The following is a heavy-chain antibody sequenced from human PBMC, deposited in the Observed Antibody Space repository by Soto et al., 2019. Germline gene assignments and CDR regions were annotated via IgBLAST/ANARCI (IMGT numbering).Heavy chain of an antibody. D-gene: IGHD1-7*01. V-gene: IGHV1-2*04. CDR3: ARTLIRRNYDAFDI. J-gene: IGHJ3*02. CDR2: INPNSGGT. CDR1: GYTFTGYY. Sequence: ASVKVSCKASGYTFTGYYMHWVRQAPGQGLEWMGWINPNSGGTNYAQKFQGWVTMTRDTSISTAYMELSRLRSDDTAVYYCARTLIRRNYDAFDIWGQGTMVTVSS.